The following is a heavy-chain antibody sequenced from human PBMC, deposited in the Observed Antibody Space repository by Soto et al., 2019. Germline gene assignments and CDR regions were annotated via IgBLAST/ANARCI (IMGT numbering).Heavy chain of an antibody. D-gene: IGHD2-8*01. V-gene: IGHV4-39*01. CDR1: GGSVSNSNYY. Sequence: SETLSLTCTVSGGSVSNSNYYCGWIRQSPGKGLEWIGSVYYRGRSYSKSSVKSRVTISVDTSKNQFSLNLNSVTASDTAVYYCVSQRTSVLTQAYFEYWGPGAMVTVSS. J-gene: IGHJ4*02. CDR3: VSQRTSVLTQAYFEY. CDR2: VYYRGRS.